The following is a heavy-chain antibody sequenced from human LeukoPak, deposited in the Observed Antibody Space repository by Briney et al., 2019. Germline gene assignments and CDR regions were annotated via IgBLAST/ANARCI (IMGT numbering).Heavy chain of an antibody. CDR1: GGPISSYY. V-gene: IGHV4-59*08. J-gene: IGHJ5*02. Sequence: SETLSLTCPVSGGPISSYYWSWIRQPPGKGLEWIGYIYYSGSTNYNPSLKSRVTISVDTSKNQFSLKLSSVTAADTAVYYCARQIESGIAAAGTAWFDPWGQGTLVTVSS. D-gene: IGHD6-13*01. CDR3: ARQIESGIAAAGTAWFDP. CDR2: IYYSGST.